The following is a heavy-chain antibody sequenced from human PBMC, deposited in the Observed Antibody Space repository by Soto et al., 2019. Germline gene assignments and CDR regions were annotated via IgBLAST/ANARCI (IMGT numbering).Heavy chain of an antibody. V-gene: IGHV4-38-2*01. J-gene: IGHJ3*02. CDR2: IFHTGGT. CDR3: ARTWLAGGTPADAFDI. D-gene: IGHD2-15*01. Sequence: SESLSLSCAVSASSISSAYFWGWIRQPPGKGLEWIATIFHTGGTYYNPSLKSRVTISVDTSNNQFSLRLNSVTAADTALYFCARTWLAGGTPADAFDIWGQGTMVTVS. CDR1: ASSISSAYF.